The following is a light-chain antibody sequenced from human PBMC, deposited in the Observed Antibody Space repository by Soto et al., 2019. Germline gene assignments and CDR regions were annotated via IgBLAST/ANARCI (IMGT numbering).Light chain of an antibody. CDR1: QSVSSS. J-gene: IGKJ3*01. CDR2: DTS. V-gene: IGKV3-15*01. CDR3: QQYGASPFT. Sequence: EIVVTQSPATLSVSPGERVTLSCRASQSVSSSLAWYQQRPGQAPRLLIYDTSTRAPGIAARFSGSGSGTEFTLTISSLQSEDVAVYYCQQYGASPFTFGPGTRVEI.